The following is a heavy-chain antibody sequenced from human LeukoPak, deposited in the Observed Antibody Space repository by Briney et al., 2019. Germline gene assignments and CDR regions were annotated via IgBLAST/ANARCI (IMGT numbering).Heavy chain of an antibody. D-gene: IGHD2-2*01. J-gene: IGHJ4*02. Sequence: SETLSLTCAVYGGSFSGYYWSWTRQPPGKGLEWIGEINHSGSTNYNPSLKSRVSISVDTSKNQFSLKLSSVTAADTAVYYCAIVIVVPAALGNYWGQGTLVTVSS. CDR3: AIVIVVPAALGNY. CDR2: INHSGST. V-gene: IGHV4-34*01. CDR1: GGSFSGYY.